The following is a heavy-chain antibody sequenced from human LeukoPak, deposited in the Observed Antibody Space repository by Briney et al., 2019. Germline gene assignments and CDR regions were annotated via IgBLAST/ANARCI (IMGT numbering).Heavy chain of an antibody. V-gene: IGHV4-59*12. CDR1: GGSISSYY. CDR2: IYYSGST. CDR3: ARDRGYSYGFDY. D-gene: IGHD5-18*01. J-gene: IGHJ4*02. Sequence: PSETLSLTCTVSGGSISSYYWSWIRQPPGKRLEWIGYIYYSGSTNYNPSLKSRVTISVDTSKNQFSLELSSVTAADTAVYYCARDRGYSYGFDYWGQGTLVTVSS.